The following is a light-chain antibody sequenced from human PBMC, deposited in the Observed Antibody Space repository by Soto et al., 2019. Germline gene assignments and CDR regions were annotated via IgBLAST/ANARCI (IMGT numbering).Light chain of an antibody. CDR2: GAS. V-gene: IGKV3-20*01. J-gene: IGKJ1*01. CDR1: QSVSSSY. CDR3: QQYGSSPPWT. Sequence: ELVLTQSPGTLSLSPGERATLSCRASQSVSSSYLAWYQQKPGQAPRLLIHGASSRATGIPDRFSGSGSGTDFTLTISRLEPEDFAVYYCQQYGSSPPWTFGQGTKVEIK.